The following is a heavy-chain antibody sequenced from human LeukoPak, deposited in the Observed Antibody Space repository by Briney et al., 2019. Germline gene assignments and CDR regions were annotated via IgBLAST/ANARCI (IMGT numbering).Heavy chain of an antibody. CDR3: ARGRRKGYCSGGSCYGQRYNWFDP. V-gene: IGHV4-34*01. D-gene: IGHD2-15*01. CDR2: INHSGST. J-gene: IGHJ5*02. Sequence: SETLSLTCAVYGGSFSGDYWSLIRQPPGKGLEWIGEINHSGSTNYNPSLKSRVTISVDTSKNQFSLKLSSVTAADTAVYYCARGRRKGYCSGGSCYGQRYNWFDPWGQGTLVTVSS. CDR1: GGSFSGDY.